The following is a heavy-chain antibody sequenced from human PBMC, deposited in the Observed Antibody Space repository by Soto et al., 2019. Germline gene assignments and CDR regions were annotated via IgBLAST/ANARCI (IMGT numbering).Heavy chain of an antibody. V-gene: IGHV4-31*03. CDR3: ARPFGIAVTKKGIDAFDI. D-gene: IGHD6-19*01. J-gene: IGHJ3*02. Sequence: SETLSLTCTVSGGSISSGGYYWSWIRQHPGKGLEWIGYIYYSGSTYYNPSLKSRVTISVDTSKNQFSLKLSSVTAADTAMYYCARPFGIAVTKKGIDAFDIWGQGTMVTVSS. CDR2: IYYSGST. CDR1: GGSISSGGYY.